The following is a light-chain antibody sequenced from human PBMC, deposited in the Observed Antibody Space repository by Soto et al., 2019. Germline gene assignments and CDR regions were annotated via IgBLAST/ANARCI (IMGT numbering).Light chain of an antibody. CDR1: SSDVGAHNF. J-gene: IGLJ1*01. CDR2: DVS. Sequence: QSALTQPASVSGSPGQSITIFCTGASSDVGAHNFVSWYQQHPGNAPKLLIYDVSNRPSGVSDRFSGSKSGNTASLTITGLQAEDEADYYCSSYTSSSTYVLGTGTKLTVL. CDR3: SSYTSSSTYV. V-gene: IGLV2-14*03.